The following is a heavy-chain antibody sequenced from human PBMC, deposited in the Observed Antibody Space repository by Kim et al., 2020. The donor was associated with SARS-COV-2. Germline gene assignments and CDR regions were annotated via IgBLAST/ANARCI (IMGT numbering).Heavy chain of an antibody. J-gene: IGHJ4*02. CDR3: ARVLDSSSWYGNFDY. D-gene: IGHD6-13*01. V-gene: IGHV4-30-2*05. Sequence: PSLRSRCTISVDTSKNQFSLKLSSVTAADTAVYYCARVLDSSSWYGNFDYWGQGTLVTVSS.